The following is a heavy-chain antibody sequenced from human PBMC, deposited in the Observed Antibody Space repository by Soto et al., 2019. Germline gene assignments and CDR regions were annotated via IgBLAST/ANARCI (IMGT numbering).Heavy chain of an antibody. Sequence: QVQLVQSGTEVKKPGASLKVSCKTSGYTFINFGIGWVRQAPGQGLEWMGWISPFNGHTHYAQKFQGRVSLTTDTSASKACLDLSSPTYEDTAVYYCAREPPRATVVLNYCDPCGKGTLVTVSS. CDR1: GYTFINFG. D-gene: IGHD1-7*01. CDR2: ISPFNGHT. J-gene: IGHJ5*02. CDR3: AREPPRATVVLNYCDP. V-gene: IGHV1-18*01.